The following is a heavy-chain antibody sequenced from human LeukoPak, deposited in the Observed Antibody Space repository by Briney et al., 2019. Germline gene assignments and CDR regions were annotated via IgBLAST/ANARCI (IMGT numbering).Heavy chain of an antibody. D-gene: IGHD5-18*01. V-gene: IGHV4-39*07. J-gene: IGHJ4*02. CDR3: YRGYSYGYEE. CDR2: IYYSGST. Sequence: PSETLSLTCTVSGGSISSSSYYWGWIRQPPGKGLEWIATIYYSGSTYYNPSLKSRVTISVDTSKNQFSLKLSSVTAADTAVYYCYRGYSYGYEEWGQGTLVTVSS. CDR1: GGSISSSSYY.